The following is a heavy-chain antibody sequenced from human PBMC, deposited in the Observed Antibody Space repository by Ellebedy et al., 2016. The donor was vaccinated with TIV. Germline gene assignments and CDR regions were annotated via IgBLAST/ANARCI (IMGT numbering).Heavy chain of an antibody. Sequence: ASVKVSCKTSGYIFTAYYIHWVRQATGQELEWMGWINPDSGGTNFPQKFQGRVTMNRDTSVNTAYMELSRLQSDDTAVYYCARVLRATSGMDVWGQGTTVTVS. CDR1: GYIFTAYY. V-gene: IGHV1-2*02. CDR2: INPDSGGT. D-gene: IGHD4/OR15-4a*01. J-gene: IGHJ6*02. CDR3: ARVLRATSGMDV.